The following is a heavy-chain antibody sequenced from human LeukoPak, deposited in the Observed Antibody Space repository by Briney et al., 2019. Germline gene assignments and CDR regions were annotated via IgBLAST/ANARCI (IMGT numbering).Heavy chain of an antibody. CDR1: GFTFSSYW. D-gene: IGHD1-20*01. J-gene: IGHJ3*02. Sequence: GGSLRLSCAASGFTFSSYWMSWVRQAPGKGLEWVANIKEDGSEKYYVDSVKGRFTISRNNAKNSLYLQMNSLRAEDTAVYYCARDEYNWNVDAFDIWGQGTVVTVSS. CDR2: IKEDGSEK. V-gene: IGHV3-7*01. CDR3: ARDEYNWNVDAFDI.